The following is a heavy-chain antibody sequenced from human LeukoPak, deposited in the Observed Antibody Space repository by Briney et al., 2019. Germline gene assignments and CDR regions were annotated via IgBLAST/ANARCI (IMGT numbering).Heavy chain of an antibody. CDR1: GFTFRSHA. V-gene: IGHV3-23*01. CDR2: IYENGGTT. D-gene: IGHD3-22*01. CDR3: AKSYYYDSSGQYYFDH. Sequence: GGSLRLSCVGSGFTFRSHAMSWVRQAPEKGLEFVSGIYENGGTTYYADSVKGRFSISRDNSKNTLYLQMDSLRAEDTAVYYCAKSYYYDSSGQYYFDHWGQGTLVTVSS. J-gene: IGHJ4*02.